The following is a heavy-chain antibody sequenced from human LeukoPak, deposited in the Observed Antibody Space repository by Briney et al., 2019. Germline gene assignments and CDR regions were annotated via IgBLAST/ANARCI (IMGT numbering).Heavy chain of an antibody. CDR2: IGGEGGGI. CDR1: GFTFSTNV. V-gene: IGHV3-23*01. CDR3: AKYAPPTTVVTRFFDY. J-gene: IGHJ4*02. Sequence: GGSLRLSCLTSGFTFSTNVMTWVRQAPGKGLEWVSVIGGEGGGIQYADSVKGRFSISRDNSKNTLYLQMNSLRAEDTAVYYCAKYAPPTTVVTRFFDYWGQGTLVTVSS. D-gene: IGHD4-23*01.